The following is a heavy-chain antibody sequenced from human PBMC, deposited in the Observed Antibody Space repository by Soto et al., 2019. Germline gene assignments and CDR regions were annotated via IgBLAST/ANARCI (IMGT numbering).Heavy chain of an antibody. CDR3: ARAPSGYDSKGYFDY. V-gene: IGHV1-69*01. J-gene: IGHJ4*02. CDR1: GGTFSNYA. D-gene: IGHD3-22*01. CDR2: IIPRFDTA. Sequence: QVQLVQSGAEVKKPGSSVRVSCKASGGTFSNYAFSWVRQAPGQGLEWMGEIIPRFDTANYPQKFQGRVTITADGSTSTAYMELSSLRFDDTAVYYCARAPSGYDSKGYFDYWGQGTLVTVSS.